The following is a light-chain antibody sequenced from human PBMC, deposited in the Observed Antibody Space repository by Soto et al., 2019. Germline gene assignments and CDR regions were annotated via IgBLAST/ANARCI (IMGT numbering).Light chain of an antibody. Sequence: QSALTQPASVSGSPGQSITISCTGTSRDVGSYHRVSWYQQHPGKAPKLMIYEVSRRPSGVSNRLSGSKSGNTASLTISGLQAEDEADYYCCSYAGSSTLVFGGGTTLTVL. CDR2: EVS. V-gene: IGLV2-23*02. J-gene: IGLJ2*01. CDR3: CSYAGSSTLV. CDR1: SRDVGSYHR.